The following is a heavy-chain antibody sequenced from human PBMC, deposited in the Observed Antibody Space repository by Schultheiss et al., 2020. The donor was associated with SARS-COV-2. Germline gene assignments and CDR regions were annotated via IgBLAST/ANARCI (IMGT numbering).Heavy chain of an antibody. CDR2: ISYDGSNK. V-gene: IGHV3-30*18. D-gene: IGHD2-2*02. Sequence: GESLKISCAASGFTFSSYGMHWVRQAPGKGLEWVAVISYDGSNKYYADSVKGRFTISRDNSKNTLYLQMNSLRAEDTAVYYCAKSGSPVVVPAAIPGYYYYYGMDVWGQGTTVTVSS. J-gene: IGHJ6*02. CDR3: AKSGSPVVVPAAIPGYYYYYGMDV. CDR1: GFTFSSYG.